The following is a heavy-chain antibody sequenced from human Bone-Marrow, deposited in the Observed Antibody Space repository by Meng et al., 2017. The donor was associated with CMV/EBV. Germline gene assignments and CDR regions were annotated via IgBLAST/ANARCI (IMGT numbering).Heavy chain of an antibody. Sequence: ASVKVSCKASGYTFTSYGISWVRQAPGQGLEWMGWISAYNGNTNYAQKLQGRVTMTTDTSTSTAYMELRSLRSDDTAVYYCARSVLGRCSSTSCHPTSYYYYGMDVWGQGTTVTVYS. J-gene: IGHJ6*02. CDR1: GYTFTSYG. CDR3: ARSVLGRCSSTSCHPTSYYYYGMDV. V-gene: IGHV1-18*01. D-gene: IGHD2-2*01. CDR2: ISAYNGNT.